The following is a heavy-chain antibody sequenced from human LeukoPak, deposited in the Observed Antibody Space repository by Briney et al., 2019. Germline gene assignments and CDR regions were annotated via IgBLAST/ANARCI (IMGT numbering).Heavy chain of an antibody. CDR3: ARGPYYDFWSGYYPDYYYYYYMDV. Sequence: SVKVSCKASGGTFSSYAISWVRQAPGQGLEWMGGIIPIFGTANYAQKFQGRVTITTDESTSTAYMELSSLRSDDTAVYYCARGPYYDFWSGYYPDYYYYYYMDVWGKGTTVTVSS. D-gene: IGHD3-3*01. CDR2: IIPIFGTA. V-gene: IGHV1-69*05. J-gene: IGHJ6*03. CDR1: GGTFSSYA.